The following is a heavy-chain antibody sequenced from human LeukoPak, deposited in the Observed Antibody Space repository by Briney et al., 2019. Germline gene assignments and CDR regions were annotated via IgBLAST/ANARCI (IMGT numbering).Heavy chain of an antibody. CDR2: IYSGGST. V-gene: IGHV3-53*01. CDR1: GFTVSSNY. J-gene: IGHJ4*02. D-gene: IGHD3-10*01. CDR3: ARAGGLWFGELPEYYFDY. Sequence: GGSLRLSCAASGFTVSSNYMSWVRQAPGKGLEWGSVIYSGGSTYYADSVKGRFTISRDNSKNTLYLQMNSLRAEDTAVYYCARAGGLWFGELPEYYFDYWGQGTLVTVSS.